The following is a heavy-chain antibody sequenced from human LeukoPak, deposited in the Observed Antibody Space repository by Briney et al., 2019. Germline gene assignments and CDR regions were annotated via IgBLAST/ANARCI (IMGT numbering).Heavy chain of an antibody. Sequence: GGSLSLSCAASGFTFSSYEMNWVRQAPGKGLEWVSYISSSGSTIYYADSVKGRFTISRDNAKNSLYLQMNSLRAEDTAVYYCAREVGSGYDRFDYWGQGTLVTVSS. D-gene: IGHD5-12*01. CDR1: GFTFSSYE. CDR3: AREVGSGYDRFDY. CDR2: ISSSGSTI. V-gene: IGHV3-48*03. J-gene: IGHJ4*02.